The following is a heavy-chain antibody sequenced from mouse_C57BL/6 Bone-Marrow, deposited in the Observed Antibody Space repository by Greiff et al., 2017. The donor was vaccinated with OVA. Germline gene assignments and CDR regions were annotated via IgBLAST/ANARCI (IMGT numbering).Heavy chain of an antibody. CDR3: AREANWDPYWYFDV. CDR1: GYTFTSYW. J-gene: IGHJ1*03. Sequence: VQLQQPGAELVRPGSSVKLSCKASGYTFTSYWMHWVKQRPIQGLEWIGNIDPSDSETHYNQKFKDKATLTVDKSSSTAYMQLSSLTSEDSAVYYCAREANWDPYWYFDVWGTGTTVTVSS. V-gene: IGHV1-52*01. D-gene: IGHD4-1*01. CDR2: IDPSDSET.